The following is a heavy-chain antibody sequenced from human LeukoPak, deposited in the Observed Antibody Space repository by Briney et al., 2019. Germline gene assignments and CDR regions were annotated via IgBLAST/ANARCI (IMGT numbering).Heavy chain of an antibody. D-gene: IGHD4/OR15-4a*01. CDR2: ITSSGTTT. V-gene: IGHV3-11*01. Sequence: PGGSLRLSCSASGFSFSDSYMSWFRLSPEKGLKWIAYITSSGTTTEYADSVKGRFTISRVNAKNSLYLQMNSLRSEDTAVYYCARDPDYGDPYWGQGTLVTVSS. J-gene: IGHJ4*02. CDR1: GFSFSDSY. CDR3: ARDPDYGDPY.